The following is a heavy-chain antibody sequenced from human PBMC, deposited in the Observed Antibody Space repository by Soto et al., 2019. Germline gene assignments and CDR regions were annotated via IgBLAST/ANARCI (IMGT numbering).Heavy chain of an antibody. CDR3: ARARYDYIWGSYRPNYFDY. CDR2: ISSSGSTI. Sequence: QVQLVESGGGLVKPGGSLRLSCAASGFTFSDYCMSWIRQAPGKGLEWVSYISSSGSTIYYADSVKGRFTISRDNAKNSLYLQMNSLRAEDTAVYYCARARYDYIWGSYRPNYFDYWGQGTLVTVSS. D-gene: IGHD3-16*02. V-gene: IGHV3-11*01. J-gene: IGHJ4*02. CDR1: GFTFSDYC.